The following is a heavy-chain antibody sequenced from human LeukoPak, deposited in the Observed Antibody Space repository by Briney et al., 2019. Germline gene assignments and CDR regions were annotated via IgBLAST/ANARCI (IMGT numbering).Heavy chain of an antibody. J-gene: IGHJ4*02. CDR1: GFTFDDYG. D-gene: IGHD1-26*01. CDR3: ARDEEGGSYPLDY. V-gene: IGHV3-20*04. Sequence: PGGSLRLSCSASGFTFDDYGMSWVRQAPGKGLELVSGINWNGGSTAYADSVKGRFTISRDNAKNSLYLQMNSLRAEDTAFYYCARDEEGGSYPLDYWGQGTLVTVSS. CDR2: INWNGGST.